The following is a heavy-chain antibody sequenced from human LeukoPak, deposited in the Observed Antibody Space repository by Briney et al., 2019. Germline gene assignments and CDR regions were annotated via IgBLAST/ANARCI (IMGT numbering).Heavy chain of an antibody. J-gene: IGHJ2*01. Sequence: SETLSLTCTVSGGSISSSSYYWGWIRQPPGKGLEWIGSIYYSGSTYYNPSLKSRVTISVDTSKNQFSLKLSSVTAADTAVYYCARRQYYGDYRGWYFDLWGRGTLVTVSS. D-gene: IGHD4-17*01. CDR2: IYYSGST. V-gene: IGHV4-39*07. CDR3: ARRQYYGDYRGWYFDL. CDR1: GGSISSSSYY.